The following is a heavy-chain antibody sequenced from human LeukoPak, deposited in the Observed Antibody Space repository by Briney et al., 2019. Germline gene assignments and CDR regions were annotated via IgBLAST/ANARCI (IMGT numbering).Heavy chain of an antibody. Sequence: GSLRLSCAASGFTFSSYSMNWVRQAPGKGLEWVSSISSSSSYIYYADSVKGRFTISRDNAKNSLYLQMNGLRAEDTAVYYCARGGGDGYIGGAFDIWGQGTMVTVSS. CDR3: ARGGGDGYIGGAFDI. J-gene: IGHJ3*02. CDR1: GFTFSSYS. D-gene: IGHD5-24*01. CDR2: ISSSSSYI. V-gene: IGHV3-21*01.